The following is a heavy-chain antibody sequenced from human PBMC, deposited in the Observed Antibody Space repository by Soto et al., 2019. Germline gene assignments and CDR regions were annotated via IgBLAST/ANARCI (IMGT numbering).Heavy chain of an antibody. V-gene: IGHV1-8*01. Sequence: QVHLEQSGAEVKKPGASVKVSCTASGYAFTTYDINWVRQAPGQGLEWMGWRNPNSGNTGFAQKFQGRVTMTRDTSAPTVYMELSSLTSEDTAVYFCARGYSNGWPHLGPDYHYGLDVWGQGTTVTVSS. J-gene: IGHJ6*02. CDR3: ARGYSNGWPHLGPDYHYGLDV. CDR1: GYAFTTYD. CDR2: RNPNSGNT. D-gene: IGHD6-19*01.